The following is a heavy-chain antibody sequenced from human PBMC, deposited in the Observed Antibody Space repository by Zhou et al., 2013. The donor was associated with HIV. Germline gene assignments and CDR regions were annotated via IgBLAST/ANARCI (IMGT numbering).Heavy chain of an antibody. D-gene: IGHD3-3*01. V-gene: IGHV1-18*01. CDR2: ISAYSGDT. CDR1: GYTFTTYG. J-gene: IGHJ3*01. CDR3: ARGERIFGA. Sequence: VQLVQSGADVKKPGTSVKVSCKASGYTFTTYGFSWVRQAPGQGLEWMGWISAYSGDTNYAQKLQGRVTMTTDTSTSTAYMELSSLRSEDTAVYYCARGERIFGAWGQRDKWSPSLQ.